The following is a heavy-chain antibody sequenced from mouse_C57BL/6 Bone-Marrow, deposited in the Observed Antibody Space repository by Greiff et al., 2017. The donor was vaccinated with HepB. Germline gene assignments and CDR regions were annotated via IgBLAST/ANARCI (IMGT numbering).Heavy chain of an antibody. CDR1: GYTFTSYW. D-gene: IGHD1-1*01. J-gene: IGHJ1*03. V-gene: IGHV1-50*01. CDR3: ARVYYYGSSYWYFDV. CDR2: IDPSDSYT. Sequence: QVQLQQSGAELVKPGASVKLSCKASGYTFTSYWMQWVKQRPGQGLEWIGEIDPSDSYTNYNQKFKGKATLTVDTSSSTAYMQLSSLTSEDSAVYYCARVYYYGSSYWYFDVWGTGTTVTVSS.